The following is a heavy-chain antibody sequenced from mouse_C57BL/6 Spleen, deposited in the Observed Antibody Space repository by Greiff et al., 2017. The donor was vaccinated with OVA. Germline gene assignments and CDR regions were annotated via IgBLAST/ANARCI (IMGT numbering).Heavy chain of an antibody. CDR1: GYTFTDYE. CDR3: TRRGVYYGNYVDY. V-gene: IGHV1-15*01. D-gene: IGHD2-1*01. CDR2: IDPETGGT. Sequence: QVQLKQSGAELVRPGASVTLSCKASGYTFTDYEMHWVKQTPVHGLEWIGAIDPETGGTAYNQKFKGKAILTADKSSSTAYMELRSLTSEDSAVYYCTRRGVYYGNYVDYWGQGTTLTVSS. J-gene: IGHJ2*01.